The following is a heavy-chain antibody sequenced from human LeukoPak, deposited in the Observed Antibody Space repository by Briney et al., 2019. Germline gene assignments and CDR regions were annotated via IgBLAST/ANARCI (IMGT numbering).Heavy chain of an antibody. V-gene: IGHV4-31*03. CDR1: GGSISSGGYY. CDR2: IYYSGST. CDR3: ARGKVYYYYGMDV. Sequence: PSETLSLTCTVSGGSISSGGYYWSWIRQHPGKGLEWIGYIYYSGSTYYNPSLKSRVTTSVDTSKNQFSLKLSSVTAADTAVYYCARGKVYYYYGMDVWGQGTTVTVSS. J-gene: IGHJ6*02.